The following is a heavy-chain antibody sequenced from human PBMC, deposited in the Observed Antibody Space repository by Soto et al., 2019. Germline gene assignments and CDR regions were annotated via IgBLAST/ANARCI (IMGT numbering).Heavy chain of an antibody. CDR1: GYTFTSYG. D-gene: IGHD2-2*02. CDR3: ARRNRYCSSTSCYTMYNWFDP. Sequence: GASVKVSCKASGYTFTSYGISWVRQAPGQGLEWMGWISAYNGNTNYAQKLQGRVTMTTDTSTSTAYMELRSLRSDDTAVYYCARRNRYCSSTSCYTMYNWFDPWGQGTLVTVSS. J-gene: IGHJ5*02. CDR2: ISAYNGNT. V-gene: IGHV1-18*01.